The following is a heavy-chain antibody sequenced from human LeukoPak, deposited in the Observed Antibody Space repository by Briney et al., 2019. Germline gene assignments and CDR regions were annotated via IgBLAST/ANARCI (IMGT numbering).Heavy chain of an antibody. D-gene: IGHD1-26*01. CDR1: GFLFNTYG. CDR2: ITYDGSNK. V-gene: IGHV3-30*02. Sequence: GGSLRLSCAASGFLFNTYGMHWVRQAPGKGLEWVALITYDGSNKYYADSVKGRFTISRDNAKNSLYLQMNSLRAEDTAVYYCANSWDGSYYFDYWGQGTLVTVSS. J-gene: IGHJ4*02. CDR3: ANSWDGSYYFDY.